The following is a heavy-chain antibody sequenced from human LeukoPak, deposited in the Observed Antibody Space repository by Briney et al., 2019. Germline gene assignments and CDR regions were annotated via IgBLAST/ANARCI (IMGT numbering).Heavy chain of an antibody. CDR2: IYPGDSDT. Sequence: GESLQISCKGSGYSFTNYWIAWVRQMPGKGLEWMGIIYPGDSDTRYSPSFQGQVTISADKSINTAYLQWSSLKASDTAMYYCARLRIRNGPQLWYFDFWGQGTLVTVSS. D-gene: IGHD5-24*01. CDR1: GYSFTNYW. CDR3: ARLRIRNGPQLWYFDF. V-gene: IGHV5-51*01. J-gene: IGHJ4*02.